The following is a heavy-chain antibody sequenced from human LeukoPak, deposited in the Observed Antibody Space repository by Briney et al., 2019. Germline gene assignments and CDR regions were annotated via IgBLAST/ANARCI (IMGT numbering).Heavy chain of an antibody. Sequence: GGSLRLSCAASGFTFSNYGMHWVRQAPDKGLEWVTFIRYGGSNKYYTDSVKGRFTISRDNSKNTLYLQMNSLRAEDTAVYYCAKSRKYSSSPQFYFDYWGQGTLVTVSS. CDR3: AKSRKYSSSPQFYFDY. J-gene: IGHJ4*02. CDR1: GFTFSNYG. D-gene: IGHD6-6*01. V-gene: IGHV3-30*02. CDR2: IRYGGSNK.